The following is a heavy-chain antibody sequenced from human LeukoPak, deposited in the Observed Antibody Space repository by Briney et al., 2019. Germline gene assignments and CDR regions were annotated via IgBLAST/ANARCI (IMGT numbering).Heavy chain of an antibody. CDR1: GGTFSSYA. CDR3: ARGELLRVRQDYFDY. CDR2: IIPIFGTA. D-gene: IGHD1-26*01. V-gene: IGHV1-69*06. Sequence: SVKVSCKASGGTFSSYAISWVRQAPGQGLEWMGGIIPIFGTANYAQKFQGRVTITADKSTSTAYMELSSLRSGDTAVYYCARGELLRVRQDYFDYWGQGTLVTVSS. J-gene: IGHJ4*02.